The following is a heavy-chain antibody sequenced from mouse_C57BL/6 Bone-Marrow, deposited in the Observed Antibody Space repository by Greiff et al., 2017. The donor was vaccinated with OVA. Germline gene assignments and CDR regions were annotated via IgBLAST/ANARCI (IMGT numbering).Heavy chain of an antibody. D-gene: IGHD2-2*01. V-gene: IGHV1-82*01. J-gene: IGHJ2*01. CDR2: IYPGDGDT. CDR1: GYAFSSSW. Sequence: QVQLQQSGPELVKPGASVKISCKASGYAFSSSWMNWVKQRPGKGLEWIGRIYPGDGDTNYNGKFKGKATLTADKSSSTAYMQLSSLTSVDSAVYFCARYGYDGVGFDYWGQGTTLTVSS. CDR3: ARYGYDGVGFDY.